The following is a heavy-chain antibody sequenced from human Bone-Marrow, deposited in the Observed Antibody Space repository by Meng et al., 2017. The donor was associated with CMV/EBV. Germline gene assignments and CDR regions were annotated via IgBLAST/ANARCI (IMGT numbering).Heavy chain of an antibody. J-gene: IGHJ6*02. D-gene: IGHD2-2*01. V-gene: IGHV3-33*01. Sequence: GESLKISCAASGFTFSSYGMHWVRQAPGKGLEWVAVIWYDGSNKYYADSVKGRFTISRDNSKNTLYLQMNSLRAEDTAVYYCARDRAYCSSTSCYFFYYGMDVWGQGTTVTVSS. CDR1: GFTFSSYG. CDR2: IWYDGSNK. CDR3: ARDRAYCSSTSCYFFYYGMDV.